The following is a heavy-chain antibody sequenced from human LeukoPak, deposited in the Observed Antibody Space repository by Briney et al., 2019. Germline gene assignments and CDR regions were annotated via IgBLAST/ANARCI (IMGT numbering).Heavy chain of an antibody. CDR1: GFIFSSYN. J-gene: IGHJ4*02. CDR3: ARESESYDSSGSTFKY. CDR2: IRYDGSSK. D-gene: IGHD3-22*01. Sequence: PGGSLRLSCAASGFIFSSYNMNWVRQSPGKGLEWVAFIRYDGSSKYYADSVKGRFTISRDNSKNTLYLQMNSLRAEDTAVCYCARESESYDSSGSTFKYWGQGTLVTVSS. V-gene: IGHV3-30*02.